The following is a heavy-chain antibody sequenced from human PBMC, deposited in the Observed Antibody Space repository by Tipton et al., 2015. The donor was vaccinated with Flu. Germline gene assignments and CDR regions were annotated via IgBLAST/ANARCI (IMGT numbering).Heavy chain of an antibody. CDR3: ARAVGSSSSY. Sequence: LRLSCVASGFTFSSYWMHWVRQAPGKGLEWVANIKQDGNEKYYVDSVKGRFTISRDNAKNSLYLQMNSLRAEDTAVYYCARAVGSSSSYWGQGTLVTVSS. CDR1: GFTFSSYW. CDR2: IKQDGNEK. D-gene: IGHD6-6*01. V-gene: IGHV3-7*04. J-gene: IGHJ4*02.